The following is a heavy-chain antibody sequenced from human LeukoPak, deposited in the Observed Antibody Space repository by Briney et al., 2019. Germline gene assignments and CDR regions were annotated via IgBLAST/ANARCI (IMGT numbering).Heavy chain of an antibody. CDR2: IYSGGST. D-gene: IGHD6-19*01. CDR1: GFTVSSNY. Sequence: GGSLRLFCAASGFTVSSNYMSWVRQAPGKGLEWVSVIYSGGSTYYADSVKGRFTISRDNSKNTLYLQMNSLRAEDTAVYYCARGLIAVAGPDAFDIWGQGAKVTVSS. J-gene: IGHJ3*02. V-gene: IGHV3-53*01. CDR3: ARGLIAVAGPDAFDI.